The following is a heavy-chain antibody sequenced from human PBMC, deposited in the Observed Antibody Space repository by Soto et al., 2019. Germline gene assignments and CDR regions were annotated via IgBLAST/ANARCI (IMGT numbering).Heavy chain of an antibody. D-gene: IGHD6-13*01. CDR2: IVLGSGNT. CDR3: AAAPSPEVGSIWPLDYYGMDV. V-gene: IGHV1-58*01. Sequence: QIQLVQSGPEVKKPGTSVRVSCKASGFTFTTSAVQWVRQARGQRLEWICCIVLGSGNTEYARKFQKRVTITRDMATSTAYMALSRLRSEDTAVYYCAAAPSPEVGSIWPLDYYGMDVWGQGTTVTV. J-gene: IGHJ6*02. CDR1: GFTFTTSA.